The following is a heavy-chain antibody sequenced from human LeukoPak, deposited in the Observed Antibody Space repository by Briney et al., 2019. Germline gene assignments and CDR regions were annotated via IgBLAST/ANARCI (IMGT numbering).Heavy chain of an antibody. J-gene: IGHJ5*02. CDR2: ISSSSSYI. V-gene: IGHV3-21*01. CDR1: GFTFSSYS. Sequence: PGGSLRLSCAASGFTFSSYSMNWVRQAPGKGLEWVSSISSSSSYIYYADSVKGRFTISRDSSKNTLYLQMNSLRAEDTAVYYCARAPNDFWSGYMAPGLFDPWGQGTLVTVSS. D-gene: IGHD3-3*01. CDR3: ARAPNDFWSGYMAPGLFDP.